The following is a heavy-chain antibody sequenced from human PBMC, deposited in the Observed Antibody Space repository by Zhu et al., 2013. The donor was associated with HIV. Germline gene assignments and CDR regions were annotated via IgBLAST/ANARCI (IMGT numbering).Heavy chain of an antibody. D-gene: IGHD1-7*01. CDR2: INAGNGNT. V-gene: IGHV1-3*01. J-gene: IGHJ4*02. CDR3: ARSKYNWNYGINY. Sequence: QVQLVQSGAEVKKPGASVKVSCKASGYTFTSYAMHWVRQAPGQRLEWMGWINAGNGNTKYSQKFQGRVTITRATSASTAYMELSSLRSEDTAVYYCARSKYNWNYGINYWGQGTLVTVSS. CDR1: GYTFTSYA.